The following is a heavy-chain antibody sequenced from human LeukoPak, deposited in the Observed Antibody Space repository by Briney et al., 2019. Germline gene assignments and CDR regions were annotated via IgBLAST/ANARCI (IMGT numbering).Heavy chain of an antibody. CDR3: ARVSRGYDYNYYYGMDV. CDR2: ISYDGSNK. J-gene: IGHJ6*04. Sequence: GGSLRLSCAASGFTFSSYAMHWVRQAPGKGLEWVAVISYDGSNKYYADSVKGRFTISRDNSKNTLYLQMNSLRAEGTAVYYCARVSRGYDYNYYYGMDVWGKGTTVTVSS. D-gene: IGHD5-12*01. CDR1: GFTFSSYA. V-gene: IGHV3-30*04.